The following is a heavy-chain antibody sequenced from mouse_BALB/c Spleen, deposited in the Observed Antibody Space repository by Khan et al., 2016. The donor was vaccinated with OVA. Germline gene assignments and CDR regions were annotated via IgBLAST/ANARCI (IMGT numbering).Heavy chain of an antibody. V-gene: IGHV1S41*01. J-gene: IGHJ4*01. Sequence: DLVKPGASVKLSCKASGYTFTSYWINWIKQRPGQGLEWVGHIGPGSGNTYYNEIFKGKATLTVDTSSSTAYIQLSSLSSENSAVNFCARSNYYCSSRYAMDYWGQGTSVTVSS. D-gene: IGHD1-1*01. CDR3: ARSNYYCSSRYAMDY. CDR2: IGPGSGNT. CDR1: GYTFTSYW.